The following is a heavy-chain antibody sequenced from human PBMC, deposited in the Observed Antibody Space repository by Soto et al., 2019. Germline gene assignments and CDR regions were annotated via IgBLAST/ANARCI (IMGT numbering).Heavy chain of an antibody. J-gene: IGHJ6*02. Sequence: ASVKVSCKASGYTFTGHHMHWVRQAPGQGLEWMGWINPNSGGTNYAQKFQGWVTMTRDTSISTAYMELSRLRSDDTAVYYCARAATVNADYGMDVWGQGTTVTVSS. V-gene: IGHV1-2*04. CDR2: INPNSGGT. D-gene: IGHD5-12*01. CDR3: ARAATVNADYGMDV. CDR1: GYTFTGHH.